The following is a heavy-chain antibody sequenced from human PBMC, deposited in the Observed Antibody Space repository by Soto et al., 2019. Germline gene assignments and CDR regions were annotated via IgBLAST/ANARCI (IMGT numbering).Heavy chain of an antibody. V-gene: IGHV5-51*01. CDR2: IFSSDSSA. CDR1: GFTFSSYS. J-gene: IGHJ4*02. D-gene: IGHD2-2*01. CDR3: GTWRGSSWFDY. Sequence: PVESLKISFKASGFTFSSYSLGWVRHMPGKGLQWMGNIFSSDSSAKYSPSFVGQVTISVDRSINIAYLQWSSLKASDTAIYYCGTWRGSSWFDYWGPGTQVTVSS.